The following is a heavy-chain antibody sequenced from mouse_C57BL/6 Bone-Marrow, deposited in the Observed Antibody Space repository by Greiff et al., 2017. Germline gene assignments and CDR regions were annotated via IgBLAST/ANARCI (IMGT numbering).Heavy chain of an antibody. J-gene: IGHJ1*03. CDR3: ARELYWYFDV. CDR1: GYSITSGYY. V-gene: IGHV3-6*01. CDR2: ISYDGSN. Sequence: EVQVVESGPGLVKPSQSLSLTSSVTGYSITSGYYWNWIRQFPGNKLEWMGYISYDGSNNYNPSLKNRISITRDTSKNQFFLKLNSVTTEDTATYYCARELYWYFDVWGTGTTVTVSS.